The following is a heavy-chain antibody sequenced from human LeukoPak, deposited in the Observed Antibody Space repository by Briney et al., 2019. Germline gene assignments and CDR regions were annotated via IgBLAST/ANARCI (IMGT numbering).Heavy chain of an antibody. CDR1: GYSFTSYW. V-gene: IGHV5-51*01. D-gene: IGHD2-2*01. CDR2: IYPGDSDT. J-gene: IGHJ3*02. CDR3: ARPHSDPAYTCSSTSCRSLGAFDI. Sequence: GESLKISCKGSGYSFTSYWIGWVRQMPGKGLEWMGIIYPGDSDTRYSPSFQGQVTISADKSISTAYLQWSSLKASDTAMYYCARPHSDPAYTCSSTSCRSLGAFDIWGQGTMVTVSS.